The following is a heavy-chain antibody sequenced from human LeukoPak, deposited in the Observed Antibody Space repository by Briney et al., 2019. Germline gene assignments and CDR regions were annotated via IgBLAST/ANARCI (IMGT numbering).Heavy chain of an antibody. CDR2: IFYNGNT. CDR3: AREDAHGGTHFDS. CDR1: GGSMNSHY. D-gene: IGHD4-23*01. Sequence: ASETLSLTCTISGGSMNSHYWSWLRQPPGKGLEWIVYIFYNGNTRDNPSLRSRVTMSIDTSKNQFSLQLSSVTAADTAVYYCAREDAHGGTHFDSWGQGTLVTVSS. V-gene: IGHV4-59*11. J-gene: IGHJ4*02.